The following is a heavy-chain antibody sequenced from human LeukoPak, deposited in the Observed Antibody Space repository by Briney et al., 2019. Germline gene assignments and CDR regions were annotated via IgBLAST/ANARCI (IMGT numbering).Heavy chain of an antibody. V-gene: IGHV4-34*01. CDR3: ARTRYYYNSRSYGAPYYFDY. D-gene: IGHD3-10*01. Sequence: SETLSFTCAVYGGSFSGYYWSWIRQPPGKGLEWIGEINHSGSTNYNPSLKSRVTISVDTSKNQFSLKLSSVTAADTAVYYCARTRYYYNSRSYGAPYYFDYWGQGTLVTVSS. J-gene: IGHJ4*02. CDR1: GGSFSGYY. CDR2: INHSGST.